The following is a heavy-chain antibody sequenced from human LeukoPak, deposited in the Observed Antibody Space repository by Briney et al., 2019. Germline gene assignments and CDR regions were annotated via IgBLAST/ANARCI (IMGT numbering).Heavy chain of an antibody. V-gene: IGHV3-30*02. J-gene: IGHJ4*02. D-gene: IGHD6-19*01. CDR2: IRYDGSNK. CDR3: ARDLAVEGVLDY. CDR1: GFTFSSYG. Sequence: PGGSLRLSCAASGFTFSSYGMHWVRQAPGKGLEWVAFIRYDGSNKYYADSVKGRFTISRDNSKNTLYLQMNSLRAEDTAVYYCARDLAVEGVLDYWGQGTLVTVSS.